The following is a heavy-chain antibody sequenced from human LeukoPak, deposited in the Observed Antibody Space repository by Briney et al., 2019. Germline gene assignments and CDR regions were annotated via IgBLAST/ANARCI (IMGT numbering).Heavy chain of an antibody. CDR1: GFTFSSYE. Sequence: GSLRLSCAASGFTFSSYEMNWVRQPPGKGLEWIGEINHSGSTNYNPSLKSRVTISVDTSKNQFSLKLSSVTAADTAVYYCARIGYYDILTGLTGYFDYWGQGTLVTVSS. J-gene: IGHJ4*02. CDR2: INHSGST. D-gene: IGHD3-9*01. CDR3: ARIGYYDILTGLTGYFDY. V-gene: IGHV4-34*01.